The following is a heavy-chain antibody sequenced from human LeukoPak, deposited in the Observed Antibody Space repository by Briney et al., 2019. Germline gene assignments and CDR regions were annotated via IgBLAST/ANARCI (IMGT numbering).Heavy chain of an antibody. D-gene: IGHD2-2*02. CDR1: GFTLRNYA. CDR3: AKSPVAYLPIYYFHY. Sequence: GGSLRLSCAPLIGFTLRNYAIHWVRQAPGKGLEWVSAISGGGGGTFLADSVKGRFTISRDNSKNTLYLQMSSLRVEDTAIYFCAKSPVAYLPIYYFHYWGQGTLVTVSS. CDR2: ISGGGGGT. J-gene: IGHJ4*02. V-gene: IGHV3-23*01.